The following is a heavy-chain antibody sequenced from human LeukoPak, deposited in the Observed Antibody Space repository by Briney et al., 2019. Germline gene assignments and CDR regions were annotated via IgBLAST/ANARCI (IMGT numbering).Heavy chain of an antibody. CDR3: ARDYFRGGSGSPV. V-gene: IGHV3-30*02. J-gene: IGHJ6*02. CDR1: GFTFSDAG. CDR2: IRYDGSNK. Sequence: GGSLRLSCAVSGFTFSDAGMHWVRQAPDKGLEWLAFIRYDGSNKYYADSVKGRFIISRDNSKNTLYLQMNSLRAEDTAVYYCARDYFRGGSGSPVWGQGTTVTVSS. D-gene: IGHD3-10*01.